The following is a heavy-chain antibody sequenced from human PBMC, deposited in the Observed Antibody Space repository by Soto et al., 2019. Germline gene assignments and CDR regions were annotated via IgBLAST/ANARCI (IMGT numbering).Heavy chain of an antibody. Sequence: EVQLVESGGGLVKPGGSLRLSCAASGFTFSGYSMNWVRQAPGKGLEWVSSISSSSSYIYYADSVKGRFTISRDNAKNSLYLQMNSLRAEDTAVYYCARGITMVRGVIISWLDYWGQGTLVTVSS. CDR3: ARGITMVRGVIISWLDY. V-gene: IGHV3-21*01. D-gene: IGHD3-10*01. CDR1: GFTFSGYS. CDR2: ISSSSSYI. J-gene: IGHJ4*02.